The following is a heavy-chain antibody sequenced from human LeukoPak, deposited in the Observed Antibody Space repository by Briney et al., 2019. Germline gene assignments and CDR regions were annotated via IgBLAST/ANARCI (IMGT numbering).Heavy chain of an antibody. CDR1: GGSISSSSYY. Sequence: PSETLSLTCTVSGGSISSSSYYWGWIRQPPGKGLEWIGSIYYSGSTYYNPSLKSRVTISVDTSKNQFSLKLSSVTAADTAVCYCARRHIVATNGGFDYWGQGTLVTVSS. V-gene: IGHV4-39*01. CDR3: ARRHIVATNGGFDY. J-gene: IGHJ4*02. CDR2: IYYSGST. D-gene: IGHD5-12*01.